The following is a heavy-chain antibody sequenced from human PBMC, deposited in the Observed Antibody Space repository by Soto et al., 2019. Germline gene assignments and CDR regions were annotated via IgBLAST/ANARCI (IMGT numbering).Heavy chain of an antibody. CDR3: ARSPDTAMAKYYFDY. CDR1: GGTFSSYA. J-gene: IGHJ4*02. D-gene: IGHD5-18*01. CDR2: IIPIFGTA. V-gene: IGHV1-69*12. Sequence: QVQLVQSGAEVTKPGSSVKVSCKASGGTFSSYAISWVRQAPGQGLEWMGGIIPIFGTANYAQKFQGRVTITADESTSTAYMELSSLRSENTAVYYCARSPDTAMAKYYFDYWGQGNLVTVSS.